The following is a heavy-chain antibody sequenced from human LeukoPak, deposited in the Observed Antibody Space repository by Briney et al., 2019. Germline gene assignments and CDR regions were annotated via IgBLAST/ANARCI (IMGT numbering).Heavy chain of an antibody. V-gene: IGHV1-18*01. CDR1: GYTFTSYG. Sequence: ASVKVSCKASGYTFTSYGISWVRQAPGQGLEWMGWISAYNGNTNYAQKLQGRVTMTTDTSTSTAYMELRSLRSDDTAVYYCARVPVYYGSGSYYYYYYYMDVWGKGTTVTISS. CDR3: ARVPVYYGSGSYYYYYYYMDV. CDR2: ISAYNGNT. J-gene: IGHJ6*03. D-gene: IGHD3-10*01.